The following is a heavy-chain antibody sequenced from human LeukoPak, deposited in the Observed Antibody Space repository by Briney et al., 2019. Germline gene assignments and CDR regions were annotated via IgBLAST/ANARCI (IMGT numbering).Heavy chain of an antibody. J-gene: IGHJ3*02. CDR3: ARVLIVGATGDAFDI. CDR1: GFTFSSYW. Sequence: GGSLRLSCAASGFTFSSYWMHWVRQAPGKGLVWVSRINSDGSSTSYADSVKGRFTISRDNAKNTLYLQMNSLRAEDTAVYYCARVLIVGATGDAFDIWGQGTMVTVSS. D-gene: IGHD1-26*01. CDR2: INSDGSST. V-gene: IGHV3-74*01.